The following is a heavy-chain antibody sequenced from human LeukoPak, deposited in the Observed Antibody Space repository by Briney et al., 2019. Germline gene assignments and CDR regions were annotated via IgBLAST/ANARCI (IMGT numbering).Heavy chain of an antibody. CDR2: IYHSGST. Sequence: PSETLSLTCAVSGGSISSSNWWSWVRQPPGKGLEWIGEIYHSGSTNYNPSLKSRVTISVDTSKNQFSLKLSSVTAADTAVYYCARETSSGFGYYFDYWGQGTLVTVSS. D-gene: IGHD3-22*01. V-gene: IGHV4-4*02. J-gene: IGHJ4*02. CDR1: GGSISSSNW. CDR3: ARETSSGFGYYFDY.